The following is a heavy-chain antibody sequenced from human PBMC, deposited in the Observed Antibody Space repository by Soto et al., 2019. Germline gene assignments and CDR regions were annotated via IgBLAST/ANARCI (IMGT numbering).Heavy chain of an antibody. Sequence: PGESLKISCKGSGYSFTSYWIGWVRQMPGKGLEWMWIIYPGDSDTRYSPSFQGQVTISADKSISTAYLQWSSLKASDTAMYYCATTETYFYGSGNYYYYYGMDVWGQGTTVTVSS. CDR3: ATTETYFYGSGNYYYYYGMDV. D-gene: IGHD3-10*01. CDR1: GYSFTSYW. CDR2: IYPGDSDT. J-gene: IGHJ6*02. V-gene: IGHV5-51*01.